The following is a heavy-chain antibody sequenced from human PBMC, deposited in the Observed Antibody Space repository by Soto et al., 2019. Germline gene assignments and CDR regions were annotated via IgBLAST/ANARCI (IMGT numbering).Heavy chain of an antibody. CDR2: ISSSSSYI. J-gene: IGHJ6*03. CDR3: ASTNSRSYYMDV. Sequence: EVQLVESGGGLVKPGGSLRLSCAASGFTFSSYSMNWVRQAPGKGLEWVSSISSSSSYIYYADSVKGRFTISRDNAKNSLHLQMTSLIAEYTAVYYCASTNSRSYYMDVWGKGTTVTVSS. CDR1: GFTFSSYS. D-gene: IGHD6-13*01. V-gene: IGHV3-21*01.